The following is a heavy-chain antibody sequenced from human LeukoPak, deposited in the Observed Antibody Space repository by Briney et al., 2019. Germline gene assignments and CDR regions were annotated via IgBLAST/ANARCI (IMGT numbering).Heavy chain of an antibody. D-gene: IGHD3-16*01. CDR2: IYHSGST. V-gene: IGHV4-30-2*01. Sequence: SETLSLTCTVSGGSISSGGYYWSWIRQPPGKGLEWIGYIYHSGSTYYNPSLKSRVTISVDTSKNQFSLKLSSVTAADTAVYYCARIRGKKIVRSYFDYWGQGTLVTVSS. CDR3: ARIRGKKIVRSYFDY. CDR1: GGSISSGGYY. J-gene: IGHJ4*02.